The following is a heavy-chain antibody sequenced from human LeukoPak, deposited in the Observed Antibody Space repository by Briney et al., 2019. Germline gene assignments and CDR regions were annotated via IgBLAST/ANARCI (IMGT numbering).Heavy chain of an antibody. V-gene: IGHV3-33*01. Sequence: TGGSLRLSCAASGFTFSSYGMHWVRQAPGKGLEWVAVIWYDGSNKYYADSVKGRFTISRDNSKNTLYLQMNSLRAEDTAVYYCARSSIVVVPAALDYWGQGTLVTVSS. CDR3: ARSSIVVVPAALDY. J-gene: IGHJ4*02. CDR2: IWYDGSNK. D-gene: IGHD2-2*01. CDR1: GFTFSSYG.